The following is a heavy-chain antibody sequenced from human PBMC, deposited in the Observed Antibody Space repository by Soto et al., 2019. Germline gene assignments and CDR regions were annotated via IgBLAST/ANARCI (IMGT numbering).Heavy chain of an antibody. CDR2: ISGSGSST. CDR3: AKVPSSMATTPFDH. CDR1: GFTFSNYA. D-gene: IGHD1-1*01. J-gene: IGHJ4*02. V-gene: IGHV3-23*01. Sequence: EVQLLESGGGLVQPGGSLRLSCAASGFTFSNYAITWVRQAPGKGLEWVSAISGSGSSTYHSDSVKGRFTISRDNSKNTLYLQLKSLRAEDTAVYFCAKVPSSMATTPFDHWGPGTLVTVSS.